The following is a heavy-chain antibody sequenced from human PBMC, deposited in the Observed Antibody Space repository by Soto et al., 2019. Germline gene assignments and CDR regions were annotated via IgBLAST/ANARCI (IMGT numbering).Heavy chain of an antibody. Sequence: GGSLRLSCAASGFPFNKYGMHWARQAPGKGLEWVAVIWYDGSDKYYADSVKGRFTISKDSSENMLYLQMNGLRDEDTAVYYCAREGMYTSPFCDYHYLMDFWGKGTTVPVSS. CDR3: AREGMYTSPFCDYHYLMDF. J-gene: IGHJ6*03. CDR1: GFPFNKYG. V-gene: IGHV3-33*01. D-gene: IGHD2-2*02. CDR2: IWYDGSDK.